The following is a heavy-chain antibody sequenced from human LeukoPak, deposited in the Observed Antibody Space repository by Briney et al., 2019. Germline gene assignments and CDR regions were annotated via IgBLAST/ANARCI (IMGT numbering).Heavy chain of an antibody. Sequence: GGSLRLSCAASGFTFSSYSMNWVRQAPGKGLEWVSSISSSSSYIYYADSVKGRFTISRDNAKNSLYLQMNSLRAEDTAVYYCARDLIGDYYYMDVWGKGITVTVSS. V-gene: IGHV3-21*01. CDR2: ISSSSSYI. D-gene: IGHD4-17*01. J-gene: IGHJ6*03. CDR1: GFTFSSYS. CDR3: ARDLIGDYYYMDV.